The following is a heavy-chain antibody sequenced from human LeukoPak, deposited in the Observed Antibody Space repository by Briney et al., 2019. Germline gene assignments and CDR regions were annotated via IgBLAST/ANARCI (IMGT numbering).Heavy chain of an antibody. CDR2: IWYDGSNK. J-gene: IGHJ3*02. CDR3: ARSAIDAFDI. Sequence: GGSLRLSCAASGFTFSSYAMSWVRQAPGKGLEWVAVIWYDGSNKYYADSVKGRFTISRDNSKNTLYLQMNSLRAEDTAVYYCARSAIDAFDIWGQGTMVTVSS. V-gene: IGHV3-33*08. D-gene: IGHD6-25*01. CDR1: GFTFSSYA.